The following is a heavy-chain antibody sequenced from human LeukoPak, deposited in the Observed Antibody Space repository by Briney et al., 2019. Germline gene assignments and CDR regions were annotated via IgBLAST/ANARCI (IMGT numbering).Heavy chain of an antibody. Sequence: SETLSLTCTVSGGSISSDTYYWSWIRQPAGKGLEWIGRIYASGSTNYSPSLKGRVTISVDTSKNQFSLKLNSVTAADTAVYYCARSIGDIVATIRLGHDNWFDPWGQGTLVTVSS. D-gene: IGHD5-12*01. CDR1: GGSISSDTYY. CDR2: IYASGST. V-gene: IGHV4-61*02. J-gene: IGHJ5*02. CDR3: ARSIGDIVATIRLGHDNWFDP.